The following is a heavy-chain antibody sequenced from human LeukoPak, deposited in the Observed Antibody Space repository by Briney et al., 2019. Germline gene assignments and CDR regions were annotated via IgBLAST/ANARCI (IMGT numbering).Heavy chain of an antibody. J-gene: IGHJ6*03. CDR2: MNPNSGNT. CDR3: ARVLVEQQLFPAIYYYYYMDV. D-gene: IGHD6-13*01. Sequence: ASVTVSFKASGYTFTSYDINWVRQAPGQGLEWMGWMNPNSGNTGYAQKFQGRVTMTRNTSISTAYMELSSLRSEDTAVYYCARVLVEQQLFPAIYYYYYMDVWGKGTTVTISS. V-gene: IGHV1-8*01. CDR1: GYTFTSYD.